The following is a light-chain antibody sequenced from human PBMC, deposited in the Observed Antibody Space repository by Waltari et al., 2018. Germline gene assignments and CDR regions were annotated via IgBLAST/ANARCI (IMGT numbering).Light chain of an antibody. Sequence: DIVMTQSPDSLAVSLGERASSNCKSSQSLLYNSNNKNYLAWYQQKPGQPPKLLIYWASTRESGVPDRFGGSGSGTDFTLTISSLQVEDVAVYYCQQYSNSLITFGQGTRLEIK. CDR2: WAS. CDR3: QQYSNSLIT. CDR1: QSLLYNSNNKNY. V-gene: IGKV4-1*01. J-gene: IGKJ5*01.